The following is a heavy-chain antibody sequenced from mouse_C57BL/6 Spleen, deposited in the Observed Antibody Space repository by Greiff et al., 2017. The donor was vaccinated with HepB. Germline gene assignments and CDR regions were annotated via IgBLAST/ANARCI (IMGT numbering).Heavy chain of an antibody. CDR2: IYPGDGDT. V-gene: IGHV1-82*01. Sequence: QVQLQQSGPELVKPGASVKISCKASGYAFSSSWMNWVKQRPGKGLEWIGRIYPGDGDTNYNGKFKGKATLTADKSSSTAYMQLSSLTSEDSAVYFCASSMARTFDYWGQGTTLTVSS. D-gene: IGHD1-1*02. CDR3: ASSMARTFDY. CDR1: GYAFSSSW. J-gene: IGHJ2*01.